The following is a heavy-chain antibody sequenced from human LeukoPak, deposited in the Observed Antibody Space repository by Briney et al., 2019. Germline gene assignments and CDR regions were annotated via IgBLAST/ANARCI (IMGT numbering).Heavy chain of an antibody. CDR1: GFTFSSYA. V-gene: IGHV3-23*01. J-gene: IGHJ4*02. D-gene: IGHD6-19*01. Sequence: GGSLRLSCAAPGFTFSSYAMSWVRQAPGKGLEWVSTISGSGGTTYYAEFVKGRFTISRDNSKNTLYLQMNSPRAEDTAVYYCAKPAVSGWYGFDYWGPGTLVTVSS. CDR3: AKPAVSGWYGFDY. CDR2: ISGSGGTT.